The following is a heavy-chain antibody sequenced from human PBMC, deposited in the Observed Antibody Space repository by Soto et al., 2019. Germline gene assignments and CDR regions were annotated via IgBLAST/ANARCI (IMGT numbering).Heavy chain of an antibody. J-gene: IGHJ4*02. D-gene: IGHD3-3*01. CDR1: GFSLTTSGVG. CDR2: IYWDDDK. CDR3: AHRVLRTVFGLVTTTAIYFDF. Sequence: GPTQVKPRQTLTLTCTFSGFSLTTSGVGVGWIRQSPGKAPEWLALIYWDDDKRYSPSLKSRLTVTKDTSKNQVVLTMADLDPADTATYYCAHRVLRTVFGLVTTTAIYFDFWGQGTPVAVSS. V-gene: IGHV2-5*02.